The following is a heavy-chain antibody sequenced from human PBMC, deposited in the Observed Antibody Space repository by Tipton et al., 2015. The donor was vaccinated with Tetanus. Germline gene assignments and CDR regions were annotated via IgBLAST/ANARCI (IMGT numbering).Heavy chain of an antibody. D-gene: IGHD6-25*01. Sequence: SLRLSCSVSGFIFSNYAMNWVRQAPGKGLEWVSSISSTTSYVYYADSVKGRFTISRDNAKNSLYLQMNSLRAEDTAVYYCASGSTLDYWGRGTLVTVSS. V-gene: IGHV3-21*01. CDR1: GFIFSNYA. J-gene: IGHJ4*02. CDR2: ISSTTSYV. CDR3: ASGSTLDY.